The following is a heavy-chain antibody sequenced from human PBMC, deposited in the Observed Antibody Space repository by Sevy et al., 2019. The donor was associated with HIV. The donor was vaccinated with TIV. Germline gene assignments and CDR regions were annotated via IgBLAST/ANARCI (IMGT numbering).Heavy chain of an antibody. CDR3: ARLRWDVVDAPGATPGCYFDS. Sequence: SETLSLTCSVSGDSINNYYWSWIRQPPGKGLEWIGYTSYSGTTNYSPSLKSRVDISVDTSMHHFSLKINSVTAADTAVYYCARLRWDVVDAPGATPGCYFDSWGQGIVVTVSS. V-gene: IGHV4-59*12. CDR1: GDSINNYY. D-gene: IGHD2-2*02. J-gene: IGHJ4*02. CDR2: TSYSGTT.